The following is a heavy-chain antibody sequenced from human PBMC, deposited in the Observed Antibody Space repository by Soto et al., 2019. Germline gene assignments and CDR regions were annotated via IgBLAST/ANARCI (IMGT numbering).Heavy chain of an antibody. D-gene: IGHD3-22*01. CDR3: ARGRAYYYDSSGYFWYFDY. V-gene: IGHV3-11*06. CDR2: ISSSSSYT. CDR1: GFTFSDYY. Sequence: GGSLRLSCAASGFTFSDYYMSWIRQAPGKRLEWVSYISSSSSYTNYADSVKGRFTISRDNAKNSLYLQMNSLRAEDTAVYYCARGRAYYYDSSGYFWYFDYWGQGTLVTVSS. J-gene: IGHJ4*02.